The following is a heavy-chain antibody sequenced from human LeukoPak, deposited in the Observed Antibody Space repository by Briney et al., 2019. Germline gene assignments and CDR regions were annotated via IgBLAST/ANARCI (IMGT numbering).Heavy chain of an antibody. J-gene: IGHJ4*02. CDR3: ARGVSGSYCVDY. Sequence: SVKVSCKASGGTFSSYAISWVRQAPGQGLEWMGGIIPIFGIANYAQKFQGRVTITADKSTSTAYMELSSLRSEDTAVYYCARGVSGSYCVDYWGQGTLVTVSP. D-gene: IGHD1-26*01. CDR2: IIPIFGIA. CDR1: GGTFSSYA. V-gene: IGHV1-69*17.